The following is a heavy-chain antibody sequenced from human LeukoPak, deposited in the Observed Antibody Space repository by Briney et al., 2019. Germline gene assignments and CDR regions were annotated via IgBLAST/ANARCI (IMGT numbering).Heavy chain of an antibody. CDR3: ARDRRYYDILTGQGNYYYYYGMDV. V-gene: IGHV3-21*01. D-gene: IGHD3-9*01. J-gene: IGHJ6*02. CDR2: ISSSSSYI. CDR1: GFTFSSYS. Sequence: PGGSLRLSCAASGFTFSSYSMNWVRQAPGKGLEWVSSISSSSSYIYYADSVKGRFTISRDNAKNSLYLQMNSLRAEDTAVYYCARDRRYYDILTGQGNYYYYYGMDVWGQGTTVTVS.